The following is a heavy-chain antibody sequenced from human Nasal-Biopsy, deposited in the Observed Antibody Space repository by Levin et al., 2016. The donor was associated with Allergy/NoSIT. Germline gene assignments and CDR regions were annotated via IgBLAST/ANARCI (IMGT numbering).Heavy chain of an antibody. Sequence: ASVKVSCKASGYAFSDYYIHWVRQAPGQGLEWMGWINPKGGGTNFAQMFKGRVAMTRDTSISTLYMELTGLRSDDTAMYYCARARGYRSGWSPTIDPWGQGTLVTVSS. J-gene: IGHJ5*02. D-gene: IGHD6-19*01. CDR3: ARARGYRSGWSPTIDP. CDR2: INPKGGGT. V-gene: IGHV1-2*02. CDR1: GYAFSDYY.